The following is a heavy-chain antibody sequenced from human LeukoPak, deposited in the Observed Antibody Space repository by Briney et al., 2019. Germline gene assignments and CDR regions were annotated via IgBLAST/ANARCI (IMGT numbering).Heavy chain of an antibody. CDR2: ISYDGSNK. J-gene: IGHJ4*02. CDR1: GFTFSSYA. Sequence: GRSLRLSCAASGFTFSSYAMHWVRQAPGKGLEWVAVISYDGSNKYYADSVKGRFTISRDNSKNTLYLQMNSLRAEDTAVYYCARAWVNFLDYWGQGTLVTVSS. V-gene: IGHV3-30*04. CDR3: ARAWVNFLDY. D-gene: IGHD2-21*01.